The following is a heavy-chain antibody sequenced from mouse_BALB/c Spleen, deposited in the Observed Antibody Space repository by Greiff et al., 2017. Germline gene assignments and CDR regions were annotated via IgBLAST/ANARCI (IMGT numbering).Heavy chain of an antibody. J-gene: IGHJ2*01. V-gene: IGHV3-8*02. CDR3: ARKYGNYGVVYYFDY. D-gene: IGHD2-10*02. Sequence: EVKLQESGPSLVKPSQTLSLTCSVTGDSITSGYWNWIRKFPGNKLEYMGYISYSGSTYYNPSLKSRISITRDTSKNQYYLQLNSVTTEDTATYYCARKYGNYGVVYYFDYWGQGTTLTVSS. CDR2: ISYSGST. CDR1: GDSITSGY.